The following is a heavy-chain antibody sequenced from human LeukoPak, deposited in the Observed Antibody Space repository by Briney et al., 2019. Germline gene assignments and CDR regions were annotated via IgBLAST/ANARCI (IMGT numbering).Heavy chain of an antibody. Sequence: GASVKVSCKASGYTFTGYYMHWVRQAPGQGLEWMGWINPNGGGTNYAQKFQGRVTMTRDTSISTGYMELSRLRSDDTAVYYCATLVIAVAGGFGDYWGQGTLVTVSS. CDR1: GYTFTGYY. V-gene: IGHV1-2*02. CDR2: INPNGGGT. CDR3: ATLVIAVAGGFGDY. D-gene: IGHD6-19*01. J-gene: IGHJ4*02.